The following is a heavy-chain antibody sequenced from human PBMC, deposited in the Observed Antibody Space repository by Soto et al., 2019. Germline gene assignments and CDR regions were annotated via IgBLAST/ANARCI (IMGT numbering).Heavy chain of an antibody. D-gene: IGHD6-25*01. V-gene: IGHV3-21*01. J-gene: IGHJ3*02. CDR3: ARDPLLAYSSAELPDAFDI. Sequence: EVQLVESGGGLVKPGGSLRLSCAASGFTFSSYSMNWVRQAPGKGLEWVSYISSSSSYIYYADSVKGRFTISRDNAKNSLYLQMNSLSAEDTAVYYCARDPLLAYSSAELPDAFDIWGQGTMVTVSS. CDR2: ISSSSSYI. CDR1: GFTFSSYS.